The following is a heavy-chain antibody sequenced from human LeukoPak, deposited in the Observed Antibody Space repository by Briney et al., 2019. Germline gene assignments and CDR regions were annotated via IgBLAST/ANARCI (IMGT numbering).Heavy chain of an antibody. V-gene: IGHV3-23*01. D-gene: IGHD3-9*01. CDR3: AKWGDYDVLTGYYVPDY. CDR1: GFTFSNYA. CDR2: ILGSGVTT. J-gene: IGHJ4*02. Sequence: GGSLRLFCAASGFTFSNYAMSWVRQAPGKGLEWVSAILGSGVTTYYADSVKGRFTVSRDNSKSTLYLQMNTLRAEDTALYYCAKWGDYDVLTGYYVPDYWGQGTLVTVSS.